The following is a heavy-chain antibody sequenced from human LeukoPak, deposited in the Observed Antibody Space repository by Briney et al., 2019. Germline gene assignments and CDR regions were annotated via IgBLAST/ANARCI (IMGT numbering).Heavy chain of an antibody. Sequence: KTSETLSLTCTVSGGSISSGSYYWSWIRQPAGKGLEWIGRIYTSGSTNYNPSLKSRVTISVNTSKNQFSLKLSSVTAADTAVYYCASSPRDYYDSSGSGLVLNWGQGTLVTVSS. CDR3: ASSPRDYYDSSGSGLVLN. CDR2: IYTSGST. CDR1: GGSISSGSYY. V-gene: IGHV4-61*02. J-gene: IGHJ4*02. D-gene: IGHD3-22*01.